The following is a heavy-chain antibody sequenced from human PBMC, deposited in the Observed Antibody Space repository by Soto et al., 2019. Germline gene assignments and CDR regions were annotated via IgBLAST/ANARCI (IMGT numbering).Heavy chain of an antibody. V-gene: IGHV3-21*03. Sequence: QILSCAASGFHFSSYIVNWVRPAPGKGLEWVSSISSSSSYIYYADSVKGRFTISRDNAKNSLYLQMNSLRAEDTAVYYCARDLLAVAGTLDYWGQGTLVNVSA. D-gene: IGHD6-19*01. J-gene: IGHJ4*02. CDR1: GFHFSSYI. CDR2: ISSSSSYI. CDR3: ARDLLAVAGTLDY.